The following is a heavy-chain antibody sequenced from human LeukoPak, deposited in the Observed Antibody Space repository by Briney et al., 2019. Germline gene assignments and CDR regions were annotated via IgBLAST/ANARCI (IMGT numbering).Heavy chain of an antibody. V-gene: IGHV3-74*01. Sequence: GGSLRLSCAASGFTFSSYWMHWVRQAPGKGLVWVSRINSDGSSTSYADSVKGRFTISRDNAKNTLYLQMNSLRAEDTAVYYCARDYGSGISGYGMDVWGQGTTVTVSS. J-gene: IGHJ6*02. D-gene: IGHD3-10*01. CDR3: ARDYGSGISGYGMDV. CDR1: GFTFSSYW. CDR2: INSDGSST.